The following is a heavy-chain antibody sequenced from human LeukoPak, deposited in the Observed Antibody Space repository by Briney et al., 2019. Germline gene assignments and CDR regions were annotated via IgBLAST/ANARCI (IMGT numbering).Heavy chain of an antibody. V-gene: IGHV4-34*01. D-gene: IGHD6-19*01. CDR1: GGSFSGYY. CDR2: INHSGST. CDR3: ASSGAAGSRYSSGWYKVFQH. Sequence: PSETLSLTCAVYGGSFSGYYWSWIRRPPGKGLEWIGEINHSGSTNYNPSLKSRVTISVDTSKNQFSLKLSSVTAADTAVYYCASSGAAGSRYSSGWYKVFQHWGQGTLVTVSS. J-gene: IGHJ1*01.